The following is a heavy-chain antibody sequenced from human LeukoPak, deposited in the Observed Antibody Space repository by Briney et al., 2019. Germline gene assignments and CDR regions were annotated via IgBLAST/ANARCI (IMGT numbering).Heavy chain of an antibody. V-gene: IGHV5-51*01. D-gene: IGHD2-21*02. CDR3: ARRGPGDTYYFDF. Sequence: GESLKISCQASGYKFISHWIGWVRQMPGKGLEWMGIIYPDDSDTRYSPSFQGQVTISADKSISTAYLQWSSLKASDTAMYYCARRGPGDTYYFDFWGQGTLVTVSS. J-gene: IGHJ4*02. CDR2: IYPDDSDT. CDR1: GYKFISHW.